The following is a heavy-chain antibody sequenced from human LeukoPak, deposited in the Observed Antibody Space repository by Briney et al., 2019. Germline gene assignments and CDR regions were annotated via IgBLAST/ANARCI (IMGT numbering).Heavy chain of an antibody. CDR1: GFTFSSYG. J-gene: IGHJ5*01. V-gene: IGHV3-30*03. Sequence: PGGSLRLSCAASGFTFSSYGMHWVRQAPGKGLEWVAVISYDGSNKYYADSVKGRFTISRDSSKNTLYLQMNSLRAEDTAVYYCARGLDWFDSWGQGTLVTVSS. D-gene: IGHD3-16*01. CDR2: ISYDGSNK. CDR3: ARGLDWFDS.